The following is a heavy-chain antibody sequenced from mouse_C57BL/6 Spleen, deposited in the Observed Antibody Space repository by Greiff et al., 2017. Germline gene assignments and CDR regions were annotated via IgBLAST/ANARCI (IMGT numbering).Heavy chain of an antibody. V-gene: IGHV1-80*01. CDR1: GYAFSSYW. CDR2: IYPGDGDT. CDR3: AREYYGSSSYFDY. J-gene: IGHJ2*01. Sequence: LVESGAELVKPGASVKISCKASGYAFSSYWMNWVKQRPGKGLEWIGQIYPGDGDTNYNGKFKGKATLTADKSSSTAYMQLSSLTSEDSAVYFCAREYYGSSSYFDYWGQGTTLTVSS. D-gene: IGHD1-1*01.